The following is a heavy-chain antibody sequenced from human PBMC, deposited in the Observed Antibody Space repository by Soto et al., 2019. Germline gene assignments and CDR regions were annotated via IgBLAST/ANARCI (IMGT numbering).Heavy chain of an antibody. CDR3: AKMGDYGDYSATPCYGMDV. J-gene: IGHJ6*02. Sequence: GGSLRLSCAASGFTFSSYGMHWVRQAPGKGLEWVAVISYDGSNKYYADSVKGRFTISRDNSKNTLYLQMNSLRAEDTAVYYCAKMGDYGDYSATPCYGMDVWGQGTTVTVSS. CDR2: ISYDGSNK. D-gene: IGHD4-17*01. V-gene: IGHV3-30*18. CDR1: GFTFSSYG.